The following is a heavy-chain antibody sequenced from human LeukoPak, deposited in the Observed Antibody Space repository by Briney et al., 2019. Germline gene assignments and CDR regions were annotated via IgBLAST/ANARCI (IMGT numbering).Heavy chain of an antibody. J-gene: IGHJ3*02. V-gene: IGHV3-64*01. Sequence: GGSLRLSCAASGFTFSSYAMHWVRQAPGKGLEYVSAISSNGGSTYYANSVKGRFTISRDNSKNTLYLQMGSLRAEDMAVYYCAREAVEAAAGTGEAFDIWGRGTRVSVSS. D-gene: IGHD6-13*01. CDR2: ISSNGGST. CDR3: AREAVEAAAGTGEAFDI. CDR1: GFTFSSYA.